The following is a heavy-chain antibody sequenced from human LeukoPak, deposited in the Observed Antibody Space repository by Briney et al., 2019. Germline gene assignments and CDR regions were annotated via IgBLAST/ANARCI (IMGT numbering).Heavy chain of an antibody. Sequence: ASVKVSCKASGYTFTSYSISRVRQAPGQGLEWMGWISADNGNTKYAQKLQGRVTVTTDTSTSTAYMELRSLRSDDTAVYYCAREVDCSTTSCYALGYYGMEVWGQGTTVTVSS. CDR3: AREVDCSTTSCYALGYYGMEV. CDR2: ISADNGNT. J-gene: IGHJ6*02. D-gene: IGHD2-2*01. CDR1: GYTFTSYS. V-gene: IGHV1-18*01.